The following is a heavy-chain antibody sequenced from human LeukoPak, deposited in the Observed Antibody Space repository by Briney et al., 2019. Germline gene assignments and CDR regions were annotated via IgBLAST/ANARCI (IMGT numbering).Heavy chain of an antibody. J-gene: IGHJ3*02. V-gene: IGHV3-30*04. CDR1: GLIISNYV. Sequence: GGSLRLSCSASGLIISNYVIHWVRQAPGKGLEWLALMSHDGRNKVCADSVKGRCTISRDDSETTVFLEMTSLRTEDTAIFYCTREGYSSGRAGAFNMWGQGTVVTVSS. CDR3: TREGYSSGRAGAFNM. CDR2: MSHDGRNK. D-gene: IGHD3-22*01.